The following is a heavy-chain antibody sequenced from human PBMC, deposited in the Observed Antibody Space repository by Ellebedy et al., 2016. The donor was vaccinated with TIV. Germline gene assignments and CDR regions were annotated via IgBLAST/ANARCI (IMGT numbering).Heavy chain of an antibody. J-gene: IGHJ2*01. Sequence: GESLKISCAASGFTFSSYAMNWVRQAPVKGLEWVSYISRDGGATYYADSVRGRFTISRDNVKNSMFLQMNSLRDDDTAVYSCARDQHFAFDVWGRGTLVTVSS. V-gene: IGHV3-48*02. D-gene: IGHD2/OR15-2a*01. CDR2: ISRDGGAT. CDR3: ARDQHFAFDV. CDR1: GFTFSSYA.